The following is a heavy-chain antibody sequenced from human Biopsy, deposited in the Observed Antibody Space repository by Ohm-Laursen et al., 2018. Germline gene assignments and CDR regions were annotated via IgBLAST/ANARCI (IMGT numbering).Heavy chain of an antibody. V-gene: IGHV4-59*01. J-gene: IGHJ6*02. CDR3: ARATNSTGWPYYYFYGMDV. CDR1: SGSISSDY. CDR2: IYYSGST. Sequence: SETLSLTCTVSSGSISSDYWSWIRQTPGKGLEWIGYIYYSGSTNYNPSLKSRVTISVDTSKNQFSLRLNSVTAADTAVYYCARATNSTGWPYYYFYGMDVWGQGTTVTVSS. D-gene: IGHD2/OR15-2a*01.